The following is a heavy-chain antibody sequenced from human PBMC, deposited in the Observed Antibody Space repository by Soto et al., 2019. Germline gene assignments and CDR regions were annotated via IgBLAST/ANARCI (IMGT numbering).Heavy chain of an antibody. V-gene: IGHV1-3*01. CDR3: ARDPAPFHYYDSSGYYPYYFDY. D-gene: IGHD3-22*01. Sequence: ASVKVSCKASGYTFTSYAMHWVRQAPGQRLEWMGWINAGNGNTKYSQKFQGRVTITRDTSASTAYMELSSLRSEDTAVYYCARDPAPFHYYDSSGYYPYYFDYWGQGTLVTVSS. CDR1: GYTFTSYA. J-gene: IGHJ4*02. CDR2: INAGNGNT.